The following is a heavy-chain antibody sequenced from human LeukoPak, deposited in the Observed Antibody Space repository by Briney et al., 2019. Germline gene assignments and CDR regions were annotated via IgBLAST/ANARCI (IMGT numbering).Heavy chain of an antibody. CDR1: GGSISSGGYY. V-gene: IGHV4-31*03. CDR2: IYYSGST. J-gene: IGHJ5*02. CDR3: ARFTTVTTEWVDWFDP. D-gene: IGHD4-11*01. Sequence: SQNLSLTCTVSGGSISSGGYYWSWIRQHPGKGLEWIGYIYYSGSTYYNPSLKSRVTISVDTSKNQFSLKLSSVTAADTAVYYCARFTTVTTEWVDWFDPWGQGTLVTVSS.